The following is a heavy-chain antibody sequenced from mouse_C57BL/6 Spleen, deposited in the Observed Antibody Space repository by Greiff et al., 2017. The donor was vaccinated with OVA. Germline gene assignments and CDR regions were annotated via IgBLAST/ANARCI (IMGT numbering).Heavy chain of an antibody. CDR1: GFTFSDFY. CDR3: ARDAGDYDGGVAMDY. D-gene: IGHD2-4*01. CDR2: SRNKANDYTT. Sequence: EVKLMESGGGLVQSGRSLRLSCATSGFTFSDFYMEWVRQAPGKGLEWIAASRNKANDYTTEYSASVKGRFIVSRDTSQSILYLQMNALRAEDTAIYYCARDAGDYDGGVAMDYWGQGTSVTVSS. J-gene: IGHJ4*01. V-gene: IGHV7-1*01.